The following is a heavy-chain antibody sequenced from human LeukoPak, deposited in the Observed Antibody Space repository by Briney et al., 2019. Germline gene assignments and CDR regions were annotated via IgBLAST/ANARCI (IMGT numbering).Heavy chain of an antibody. CDR2: ISATGGST. Sequence: PGGSLRLSYAASGFAFSTYAMSWVRQAPGKGLEWVSGISATGGSTYYADSVKGRFTISRDNSKNTLILQMSSLRVEDTALYYCAKRHCRGGTCYSDSYYLDVWGKGTTVTVSS. J-gene: IGHJ6*03. CDR3: AKRHCRGGTCYSDSYYLDV. CDR1: GFAFSTYA. D-gene: IGHD2-15*01. V-gene: IGHV3-23*01.